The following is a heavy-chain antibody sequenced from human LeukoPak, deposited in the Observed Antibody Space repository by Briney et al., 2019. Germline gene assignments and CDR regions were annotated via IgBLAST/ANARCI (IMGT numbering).Heavy chain of an antibody. CDR3: ARGPGLVRGVIITNDY. CDR2: INHSGST. D-gene: IGHD3-10*01. V-gene: IGHV4-34*01. CDR1: GGSFSGYY. Sequence: SETLSLTCAVYGGSFSGYYWSWIRQPPGKGLEWIGEINHSGSTNYIPSLKSRVTISVDTSKNQFSLKLSSVTAADTAVYYCARGPGLVRGVIITNDYWGQGTLVTVSS. J-gene: IGHJ4*02.